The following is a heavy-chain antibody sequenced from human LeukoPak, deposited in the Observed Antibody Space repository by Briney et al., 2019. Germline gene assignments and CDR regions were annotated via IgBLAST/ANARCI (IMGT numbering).Heavy chain of an antibody. D-gene: IGHD3-10*01. CDR3: ARATHRMVRGGDGMDV. V-gene: IGHV4-39*07. CDR2: IYYSGST. CDR1: GGSISSSSYY. J-gene: IGHJ6*02. Sequence: PSETLSLTCTVSGGSISSSSYYWGWIRQPPGKGLEWIGSIYYSGSTNYNPSLKSRVTISVDTSKNQFSLKLSSVTAADTAVYYCARATHRMVRGGDGMDVWGQGTTVTVSS.